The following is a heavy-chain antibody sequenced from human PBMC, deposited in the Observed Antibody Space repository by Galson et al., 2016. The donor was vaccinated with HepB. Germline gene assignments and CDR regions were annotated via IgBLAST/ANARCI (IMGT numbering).Heavy chain of an antibody. CDR3: ARDHYGGYYFDS. J-gene: IGHJ4*02. D-gene: IGHD4-17*01. Sequence: SLRLSCAASGFPFNHFWMHWVRQAAGKGPVWVTRINNDGSSTNYADSVRGRFTISRDNGKNTLYLQIHSLRVDDTATYFCARDHYGGYYFDSWGRGTLVAVSS. CDR2: INNDGSST. CDR1: GFPFNHFW. V-gene: IGHV3-74*01.